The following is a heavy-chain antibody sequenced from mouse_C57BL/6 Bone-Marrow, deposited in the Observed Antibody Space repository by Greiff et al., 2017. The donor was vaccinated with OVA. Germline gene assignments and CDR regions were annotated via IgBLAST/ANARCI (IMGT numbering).Heavy chain of an antibody. CDR1: GYSFTGYY. V-gene: IGHV1-42*01. CDR3: ATYDYDTMDY. J-gene: IGHJ4*01. D-gene: IGHD2-4*01. CDR2: INPSTGGT. Sequence: VQLQQSGPELVKPGASVKISCKASGYSFTGYYMNWVKQSPEKSLEWIGEINPSTGGTTYNQKFKAKATLTVDKSSSTAYMQLKSLTSEDSAVYYCATYDYDTMDYWGQGNSVTVSS.